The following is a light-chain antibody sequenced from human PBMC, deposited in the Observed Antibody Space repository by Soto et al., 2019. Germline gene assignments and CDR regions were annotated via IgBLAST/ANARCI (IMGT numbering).Light chain of an antibody. CDR1: QSVSSN. J-gene: IGKJ2*01. CDR3: QHYHNWPPYT. V-gene: IGKV3-15*01. CDR2: GAS. Sequence: EIVMTQSPATLSVSPGERATLSCRASQSVSSNLAWYQQKPGQAPRLLIYGASTRATAIPARFGGSGSGTEFTLTISSLQSEDFAVYYCQHYHNWPPYTFGQGTKLEIK.